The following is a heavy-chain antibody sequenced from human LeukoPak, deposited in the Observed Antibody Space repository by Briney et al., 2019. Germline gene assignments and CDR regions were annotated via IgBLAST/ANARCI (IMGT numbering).Heavy chain of an antibody. J-gene: IGHJ4*02. D-gene: IGHD3-22*01. CDR3: ARGGYYDSSGYYHSSFDY. Sequence: SETLSLTCTVSGGSISSYYWSWIRQPPGKGLEGIGYIYYSGSTNYNPSLKSRVTISVDTSKNQFSLKLSSVTAADTAVYYCARGGYYDSSGYYHSSFDYWGQGTLVTVSS. CDR2: IYYSGST. V-gene: IGHV4-59*01. CDR1: GGSISSYY.